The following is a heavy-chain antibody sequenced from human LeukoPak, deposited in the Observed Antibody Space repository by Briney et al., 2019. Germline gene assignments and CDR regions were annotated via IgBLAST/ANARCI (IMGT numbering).Heavy chain of an antibody. V-gene: IGHV3-23*01. CDR2: IIGSGGST. CDR3: AKDPPLRFGELFPSFDY. CDR1: GFTFSSYA. D-gene: IGHD3-10*01. Sequence: GGSLRLSCAASGFTFSSYAMSWVRQAPGKGLEWVSAIIGSGGSTYYADSVKGRFTISRDRSTNTLYLKMNSLRAEDTAVYYCAKDPPLRFGELFPSFDYWGQGTLVTVSS. J-gene: IGHJ4*02.